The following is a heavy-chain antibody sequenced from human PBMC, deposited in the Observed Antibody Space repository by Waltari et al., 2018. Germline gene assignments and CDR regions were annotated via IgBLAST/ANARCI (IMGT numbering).Heavy chain of an antibody. J-gene: IGHJ6*02. CDR3: ARVGYSGYDFGYYYYYYGMDV. Sequence: QVQLQQSGPGLVMPSQTLSLTCAISGDSVSSNSAAWNWIRQSPSRGLEWLGRTYYRSKWYNDYAVSVKSRITINPDTSKNQFSLQLNSVTPEDTAVYYCARVGYSGYDFGYYYYYYGMDVWGQGTTVTVSS. CDR2: TYYRSKWYN. D-gene: IGHD5-12*01. V-gene: IGHV6-1*01. CDR1: GDSVSSNSAA.